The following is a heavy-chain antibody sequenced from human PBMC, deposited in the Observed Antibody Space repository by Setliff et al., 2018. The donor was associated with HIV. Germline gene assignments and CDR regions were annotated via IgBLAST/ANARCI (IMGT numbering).Heavy chain of an antibody. CDR2: ISAYNGDT. J-gene: IGHJ3*02. CDR1: GYTFTSYG. Sequence: ASVKVSCKASGYTFTSYGISWVRQAPGQGLEWMGWISAYNGDTNYAQKLQGRVTMTTDTSTSTAYMELRSLRSDDTAVYYCARVAHHTVVVTAIRQAPRPNAFDMWGQGTTVTVSS. CDR3: ARVAHHTVVVTAIRQAPRPNAFDM. D-gene: IGHD2-21*02. V-gene: IGHV1-18*01.